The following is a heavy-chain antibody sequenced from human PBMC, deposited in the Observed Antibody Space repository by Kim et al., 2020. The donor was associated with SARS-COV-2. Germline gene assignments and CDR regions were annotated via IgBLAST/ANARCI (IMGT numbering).Heavy chain of an antibody. D-gene: IGHD3-3*01. J-gene: IGHJ4*02. CDR3: ARSRVRFLVRGGFDY. Sequence: PKCQGRGTMTRKTSISTAYMELSSLRSEDTAVYYCARSRVRFLVRGGFDYWGQGTLVTVSS. V-gene: IGHV1-8*01.